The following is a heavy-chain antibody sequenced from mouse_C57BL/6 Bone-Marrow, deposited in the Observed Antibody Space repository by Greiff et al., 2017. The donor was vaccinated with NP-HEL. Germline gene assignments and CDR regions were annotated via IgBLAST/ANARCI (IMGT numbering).Heavy chain of an antibody. Sequence: QVQLKQSGAELARPGASVKLSCKASGYTFTSYGISWVKQRTGQGLEWIGEIYPRSGNTYYNEKLKGKATLTADKSSSTAYMELRSLTSEDSAVYFGAKGGTGTRFLFAYRGQGTLVTVSA. CDR1: GYTFTSYG. D-gene: IGHD4-1*01. CDR2: IYPRSGNT. V-gene: IGHV1-81*01. CDR3: AKGGTGTRFLFAY. J-gene: IGHJ3*01.